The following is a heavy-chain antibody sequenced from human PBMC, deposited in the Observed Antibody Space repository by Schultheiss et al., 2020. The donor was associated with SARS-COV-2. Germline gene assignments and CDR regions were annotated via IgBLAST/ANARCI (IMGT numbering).Heavy chain of an antibody. CDR2: INPNSGGT. D-gene: IGHD3-10*01. V-gene: IGHV1-2*04. CDR1: GYTFTSYD. Sequence: ASVKVSCKASGYTFTSYDINWVRQATGQGLEWMGWINPNSGGTNYAQKFQGWVTMTRDTSISTAYMELSRLRSDDTAVYYCVRGFTMVRGKPFDPWGQGTLVTVSS. J-gene: IGHJ5*02. CDR3: VRGFTMVRGKPFDP.